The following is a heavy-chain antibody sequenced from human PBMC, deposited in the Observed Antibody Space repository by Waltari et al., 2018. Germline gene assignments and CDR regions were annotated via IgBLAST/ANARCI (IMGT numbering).Heavy chain of an antibody. Sequence: QVQLQESGPRLVKPSETLSLTCTVSGGSISSYYWSWIRQPPGKGLEWIGYIYYSGSTLYNPSLKSRVTVSVDTSKNQLSLKLSSVTAADTAVYYCARGGAYCGGDCYPHLDYWGQGTLVTVSS. V-gene: IGHV4-59*01. D-gene: IGHD2-21*01. CDR2: IYYSGST. J-gene: IGHJ4*02. CDR3: ARGGAYCGGDCYPHLDY. CDR1: GGSISSYY.